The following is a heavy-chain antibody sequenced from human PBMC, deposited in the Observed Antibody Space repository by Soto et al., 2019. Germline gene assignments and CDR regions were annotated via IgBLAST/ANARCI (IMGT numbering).Heavy chain of an antibody. D-gene: IGHD3-22*01. Sequence: ASVKVSCKASGYTFTSYAMHLVRQAPGQRLEWMGWINAGNGNTKYSQKFQGRVTITRDTSASTAYMELRSLRSDDTAVYYCARGLERGGYYYDSSGYYYPFDYWGQGTLVTVSS. V-gene: IGHV1-3*01. CDR3: ARGLERGGYYYDSSGYYYPFDY. CDR2: INAGNGNT. CDR1: GYTFTSYA. J-gene: IGHJ4*02.